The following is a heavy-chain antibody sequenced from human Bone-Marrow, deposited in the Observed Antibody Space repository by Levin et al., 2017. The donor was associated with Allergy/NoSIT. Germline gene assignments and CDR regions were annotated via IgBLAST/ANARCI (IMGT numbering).Heavy chain of an antibody. D-gene: IGHD3-16*01. J-gene: IGHJ4*02. CDR2: ILPSSGGT. V-gene: IGHV1-2*06. CDR3: ARGALDTRPYFDY. CDR1: GYTFTGYY. Sequence: ASVKVSCRTSGYTFTGYYIHWVRQAPGQGLEWMGRILPSSGGTKYAQEFQGRVTMTRDTSISTAYMELSGLRSDDTAVYYCARGALDTRPYFDYWGQGTLVTVSS.